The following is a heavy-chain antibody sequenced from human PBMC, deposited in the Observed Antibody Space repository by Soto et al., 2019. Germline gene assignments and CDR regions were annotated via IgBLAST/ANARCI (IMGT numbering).Heavy chain of an antibody. V-gene: IGHV3-33*01. D-gene: IGHD2-15*01. J-gene: IGHJ6*02. CDR1: GFTFSSYG. Sequence: QVQLVESGGGVVQPGRSLRLSCAASGFTFSSYGMHWVRQAPGKGLEWVAVIWYDGSNKYYADSVKGRFTISRDNSKNTLYLQMTSLRAEDTAVYYCARDHLGYCSGGSCYSAYYYYYGMDVWGQGTTVTVSS. CDR3: ARDHLGYCSGGSCYSAYYYYYGMDV. CDR2: IWYDGSNK.